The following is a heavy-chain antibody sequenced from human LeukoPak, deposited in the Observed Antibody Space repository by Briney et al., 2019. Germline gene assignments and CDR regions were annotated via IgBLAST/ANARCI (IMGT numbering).Heavy chain of an antibody. Sequence: SSETLSLTCAVYGGSFSGYYWSWMRHPPGKGLEWIRETNHSGSTNYNPSLKSRVTISVDTTKNQFSLELSSVTAADTAVYYCARALNSYSMIAVAGRFDPWGKGTLVTVSS. CDR3: ARALNSYSMIAVAGRFDP. CDR2: TNHSGST. V-gene: IGHV4-34*01. CDR1: GGSFSGYY. D-gene: IGHD6-19*01. J-gene: IGHJ5*02.